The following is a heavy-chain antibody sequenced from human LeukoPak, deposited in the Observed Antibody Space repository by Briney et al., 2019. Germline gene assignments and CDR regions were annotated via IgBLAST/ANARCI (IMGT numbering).Heavy chain of an antibody. CDR3: ARLVSTGTHGYFDY. J-gene: IGHJ4*02. CDR1: DGSIN. Sequence: SETLSLTCTVSDGSINWGWIRQPPGKGLEWVGSMSCSGSTFYNPSLKSRVTMSVDTSKNQSSLKLSSVTAADTAVYFCARLVSTGTHGYFDYWGQGTLVAVSS. V-gene: IGHV4-39*07. D-gene: IGHD2-8*02. CDR2: MSCSGST.